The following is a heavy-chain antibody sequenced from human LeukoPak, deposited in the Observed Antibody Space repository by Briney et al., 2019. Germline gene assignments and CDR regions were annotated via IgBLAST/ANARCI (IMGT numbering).Heavy chain of an antibody. CDR2: ISGSGGST. CDR1: GFTFSSYA. D-gene: IGHD3-10*01. CDR3: AKDLGGWFGELGSDYFDY. Sequence: TGGSLRLSCAASGFTFSSYAMSWVRQAPGKGLEWVSAISGSGGSTYYADSVKGRFTISRDNSKNTLYLQMNSLRAEDTAVYYCAKDLGGWFGELGSDYFDYWGQGTLVTVSS. V-gene: IGHV3-23*01. J-gene: IGHJ4*02.